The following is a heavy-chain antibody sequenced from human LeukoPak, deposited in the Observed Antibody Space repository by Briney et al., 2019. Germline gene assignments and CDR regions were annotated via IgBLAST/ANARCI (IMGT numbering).Heavy chain of an antibody. J-gene: IGHJ4*02. CDR2: ISSSGTTI. CDR3: ARRPAYYDILTADW. Sequence: GGSLRLSCAASGFTFSSYEMNWVRQAPGKGLEWVSYISSSGTTIYYADSVKGRFTISRDNAKNSLYLQMNSLRAEDTAVYYCARRPAYYDILTADWWGQGTLVTVSS. CDR1: GFTFSSYE. D-gene: IGHD3-9*01. V-gene: IGHV3-48*03.